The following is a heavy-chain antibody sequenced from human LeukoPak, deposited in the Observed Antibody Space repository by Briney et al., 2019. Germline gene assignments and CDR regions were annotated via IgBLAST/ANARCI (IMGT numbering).Heavy chain of an antibody. D-gene: IGHD3-22*01. V-gene: IGHV4-39*01. J-gene: IGHJ4*02. Sequence: SETLSLTCTVSGGSISSYYWSWIRQPPGKGLEWIGSIYYSGSTYYNPSLKSRVTISVDTSKNQFSLKLSSVTAADTAVYYCARAPQTYYYDSSGYYLNWGQGTLVTVSS. CDR1: GGSISSYY. CDR2: IYYSGST. CDR3: ARAPQTYYYDSSGYYLN.